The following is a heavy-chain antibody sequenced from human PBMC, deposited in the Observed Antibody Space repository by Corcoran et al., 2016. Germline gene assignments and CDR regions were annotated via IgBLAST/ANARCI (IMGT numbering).Heavy chain of an antibody. CDR2: IYYSGST. J-gene: IGHJ5*02. CDR1: GYSISSGGYY. D-gene: IGHD3-16*02. Sequence: QVQLQESGPGLVKPSETLSLTCTVSGYSISSGGYYWSWIRQHPGKGLEWIGYIYYSGSTYYNPSLKSRVTISVDTSKNQFSLKLSSVTAAAPAVYYCARGSDGYRFDPWGQGTLVTVSS. CDR3: ARGSDGYRFDP. V-gene: IGHV4-31*03.